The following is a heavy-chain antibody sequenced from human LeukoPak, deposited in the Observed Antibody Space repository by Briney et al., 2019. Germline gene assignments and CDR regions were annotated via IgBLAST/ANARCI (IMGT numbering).Heavy chain of an antibody. CDR3: ARDMFGIAAAGTDY. V-gene: IGHV3-48*03. CDR1: GFSFSSYE. CDR2: ITSSSDTI. Sequence: GGSLRLSCVVSGFSFSSYEMNWVRQAPGKGLEWVSYITSSSDTIYYADSVKGRFTISRDNAKNSLYLQMNSLRPEDTAVYYCARDMFGIAAAGTDYWGQGTLVTVSS. D-gene: IGHD6-13*01. J-gene: IGHJ4*02.